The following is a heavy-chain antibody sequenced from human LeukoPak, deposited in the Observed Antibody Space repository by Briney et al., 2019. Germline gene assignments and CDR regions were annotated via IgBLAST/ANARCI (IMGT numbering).Heavy chain of an antibody. J-gene: IGHJ4*02. V-gene: IGHV4-34*01. Sequence: SETLSLTCAVYGGSFSGYYWSWIRQPPGKGLEWIGEINHSGSTNYNPSLKSRVTISVDTSKNQFSLKLSSVTAADTAVYYCARGLYYYGSGSYGFRQPIDYWGQGTLVTVSS. CDR1: GGSFSGYY. D-gene: IGHD3-10*01. CDR3: ARGLYYYGSGSYGFRQPIDY. CDR2: INHSGST.